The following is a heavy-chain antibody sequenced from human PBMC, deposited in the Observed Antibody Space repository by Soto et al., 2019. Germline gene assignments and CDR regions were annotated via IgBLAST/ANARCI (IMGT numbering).Heavy chain of an antibody. CDR1: GFSLSTSGMC. J-gene: IGHJ6*02. CDR3: ARMRYDSRADYYYGMDV. Sequence: GSGPTLVNPTQTLTLTCTFSGFSLSTSGMCVSWIRQPPGKALEWLALIDWDDDKYYSTSLKTRLTISKDTSKNQVVLTMTNMDPVDTATYYCARMRYDSRADYYYGMDVWGQGTTVTVSS. V-gene: IGHV2-70*01. D-gene: IGHD3-22*01. CDR2: IDWDDDK.